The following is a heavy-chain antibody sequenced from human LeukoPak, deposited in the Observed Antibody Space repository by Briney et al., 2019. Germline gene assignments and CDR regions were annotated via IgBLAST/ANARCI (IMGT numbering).Heavy chain of an antibody. V-gene: IGHV1-18*01. D-gene: IGHD4-17*01. CDR3: ARGDDYGDYWGLY. J-gene: IGHJ4*02. Sequence: GASVKVSCKASGYTFTKYGITWVRQAPGQGLEWMGWISTYNGNTNYAQKLQGRVTMTTDTSTSTAYMELRSLISDDAAVYYCARGDDYGDYWGLYWGQGTLVTASS. CDR1: GYTFTKYG. CDR2: ISTYNGNT.